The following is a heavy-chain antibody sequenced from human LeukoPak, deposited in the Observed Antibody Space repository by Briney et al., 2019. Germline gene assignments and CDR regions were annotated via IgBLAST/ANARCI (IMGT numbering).Heavy chain of an antibody. J-gene: IGHJ4*02. V-gene: IGHV1-2*02. CDR1: GYTFTGYY. CDR2: LNPNSGGT. Sequence: GASVKVSCKASGYTFTGYYMHWVRQAPGEGLEWMGWLNPNSGGTNYAQKFQGRVTMTRDTSISTAYMELSRLKSDDTAVYYCARIIAYYYDSSAAKYFDYWGQGTLVTVSS. D-gene: IGHD3-22*01. CDR3: ARIIAYYYDSSAAKYFDY.